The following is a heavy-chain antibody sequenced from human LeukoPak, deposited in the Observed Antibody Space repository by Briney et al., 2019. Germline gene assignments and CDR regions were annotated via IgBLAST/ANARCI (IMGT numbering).Heavy chain of an antibody. CDR3: ARAGGQQLLSAFDI. CDR1: GFTFSSYG. V-gene: IGHV3-30*02. Sequence: GGSLRLSCAASGFTFSSYGMHWVRQAPGKGLEWVAFIRYDGGNKYYADSVKGRFTISRDNAKNSLYLQMNSLRAEDTAVYYCARAGGQQLLSAFDIWGQGTMVTVSS. CDR2: IRYDGGNK. D-gene: IGHD6-13*01. J-gene: IGHJ3*02.